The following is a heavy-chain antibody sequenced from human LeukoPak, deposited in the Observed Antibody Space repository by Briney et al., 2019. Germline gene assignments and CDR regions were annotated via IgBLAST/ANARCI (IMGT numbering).Heavy chain of an antibody. D-gene: IGHD4-11*01. CDR1: GVSIPSYY. Sequence: SETLSLACTVSGVSIPSYYWRWIRQPAGKGLEWIGRFYTSGSTNYNPSLKSRVTMSVDTSKNQCSLKLSSVTAADTAVYYCARGYSNLDYWGQGTLVTVSS. CDR3: ARGYSNLDY. CDR2: FYTSGST. V-gene: IGHV4-4*07. J-gene: IGHJ4*02.